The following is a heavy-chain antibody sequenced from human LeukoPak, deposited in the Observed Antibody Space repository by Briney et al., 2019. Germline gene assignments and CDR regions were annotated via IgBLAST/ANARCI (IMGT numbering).Heavy chain of an antibody. Sequence: SQTLSLTCAISGDSVSSNSAAWNWIRQSPSRGLEWLGRTYYRSKWYNDYAVSVKSRITINPDTSKNQFSLQLNSVTPEDTAVYYCARAWVTVASLYSSSWYRLLDWFDPWGQGTLVTVSS. CDR2: TYYRSKWYN. D-gene: IGHD6-13*01. V-gene: IGHV6-1*01. CDR1: GDSVSSNSAA. J-gene: IGHJ5*02. CDR3: ARAWVTVASLYSSSWYRLLDWFDP.